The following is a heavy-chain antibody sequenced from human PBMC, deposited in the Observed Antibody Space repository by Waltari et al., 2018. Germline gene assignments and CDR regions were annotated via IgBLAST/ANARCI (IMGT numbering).Heavy chain of an antibody. V-gene: IGHV1-3*01. CDR1: GYTFTSYA. Sequence: QVQLVQSGAEVKKPGASVTVSCKASGYTFTSYAMHWVRQAPGQWLEWMGWINAGNGNTKYSQKFQGRVTITRDTSASTAYMELSSLRSEDTAVYYCARDYYCTNGVCYTAGYFDLWGRGTLVTVSS. D-gene: IGHD2-8*01. J-gene: IGHJ2*01. CDR2: INAGNGNT. CDR3: ARDYYCTNGVCYTAGYFDL.